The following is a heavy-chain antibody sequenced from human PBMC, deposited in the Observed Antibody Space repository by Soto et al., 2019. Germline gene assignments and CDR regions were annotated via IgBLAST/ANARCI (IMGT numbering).Heavy chain of an antibody. Sequence: SQTISLTCVISGDSVSSNSAAWNWIRQSPSRGLEWLRRTYYRSKWYNDYAVSVKSRITINPDTSKNQFSLQLNSVTPEDTAVYYCARGMATKLKSDAFDIWGQGTMVTVSS. CDR1: GDSVSSNSAA. CDR2: TYYRSKWYN. CDR3: ARGMATKLKSDAFDI. J-gene: IGHJ3*02. V-gene: IGHV6-1*01.